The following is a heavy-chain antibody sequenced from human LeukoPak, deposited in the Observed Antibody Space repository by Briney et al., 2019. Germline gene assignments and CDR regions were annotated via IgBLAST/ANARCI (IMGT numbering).Heavy chain of an antibody. J-gene: IGHJ4*02. Sequence: GGSLRLPCAASGFTFSSYAMSWVRQAPGKGLEWVSGVRGSGGNTDYSDSVKGRFTISRDNSDNTLYLQMNSLRAEDTALYYCAKVRRRDSKSPGDARVDYWGQGTLVTVSS. CDR1: GFTFSSYA. CDR2: VRGSGGNT. V-gene: IGHV3-23*01. CDR3: AKVRRRDSKSPGDARVDY. D-gene: IGHD3-3*01.